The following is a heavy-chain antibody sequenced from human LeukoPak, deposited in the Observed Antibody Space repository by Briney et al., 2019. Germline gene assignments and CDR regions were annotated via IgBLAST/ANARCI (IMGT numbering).Heavy chain of an antibody. CDR1: GFTFSSYV. D-gene: IGHD6-19*01. J-gene: IGHJ5*02. Sequence: PGGSLRLSCAASGFTFSSYVMHWVRQAPGKGLEWVAIISYDGSNKYYADSVKGRFTISRDNSKNTLYLQMNSLRADDTAVYYCAKPSYVAGFDPWGQGTLVTVSS. CDR2: ISYDGSNK. CDR3: AKPSYVAGFDP. V-gene: IGHV3-30*18.